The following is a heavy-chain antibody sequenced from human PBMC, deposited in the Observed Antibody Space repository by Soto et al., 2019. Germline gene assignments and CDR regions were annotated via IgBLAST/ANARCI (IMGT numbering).Heavy chain of an antibody. D-gene: IGHD4-17*01. CDR2: ISYHGSDK. J-gene: IGHJ4*02. Sequence: QVQLVESGGGVVQPGRSLRLSCAASGFTFSNYGMHWVRQAPGKGLEWVAVISYHGSDKYCADSVKGRFTISRDNSKNTLYLQMDSLRAEDTAVYYCAKDHLTTTVTTVGYWGQGTLVTVSS. CDR1: GFTFSNYG. V-gene: IGHV3-30*18. CDR3: AKDHLTTTVTTVGY.